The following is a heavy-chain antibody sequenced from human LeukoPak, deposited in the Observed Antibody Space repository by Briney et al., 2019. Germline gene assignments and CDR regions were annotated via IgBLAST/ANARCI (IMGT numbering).Heavy chain of an antibody. J-gene: IGHJ4*02. V-gene: IGHV1-46*01. CDR3: ARVHDYGDLRYLDY. D-gene: IGHD4-17*01. CDR1: GYTFTRYY. CDR2: INPSGGST. Sequence: ASVTVSCKASGYTFTRYYMYWVRQAPGQGLEWMGLINPSGGSTSYSQKFQGRVTMTSDTSTSTVYMELSRLRSEDTAVYYCARVHDYGDLRYLDYWGQGTLVTVSS.